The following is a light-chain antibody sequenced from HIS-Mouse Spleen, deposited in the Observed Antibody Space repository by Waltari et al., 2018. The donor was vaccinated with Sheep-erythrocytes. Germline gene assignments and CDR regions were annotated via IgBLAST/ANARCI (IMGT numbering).Light chain of an antibody. J-gene: IGLJ2*01. CDR2: EVS. CDR1: SSDVGGYNY. Sequence: QSALTQPASVSGSPGQSITISCTGTSSDVGGYNYVSWYQQHPGKAPKLMVYEVSNRPPGVSNRFPGYKSGNTASLTISGLQAEDEADYYCSSYTSSSTLVVFGGGTKLTVL. CDR3: SSYTSSSTLVV. V-gene: IGLV2-14*01.